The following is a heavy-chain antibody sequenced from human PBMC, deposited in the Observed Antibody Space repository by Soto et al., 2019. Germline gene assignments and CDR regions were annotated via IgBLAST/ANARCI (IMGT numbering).Heavy chain of an antibody. CDR1: GYTFSSHY. J-gene: IGHJ5*02. CDR2: INPSGGST. D-gene: IGHD6-13*01. CDR3: ARRITAAGTNWFDP. Sequence: GGSVKVSCKASGYTFSSHYMQWVRQAPGQGLEWMGIINPSGGSTSYAQKFQGRVTMTRDTSTSTVYMELSSLRSDDTAVYYCARRITAAGTNWFDPWGQGTLVTVSS. V-gene: IGHV1-46*01.